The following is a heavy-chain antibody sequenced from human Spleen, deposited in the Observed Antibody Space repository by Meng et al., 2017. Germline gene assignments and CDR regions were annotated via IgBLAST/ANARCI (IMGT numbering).Heavy chain of an antibody. CDR3: ARVVFTMDTGTNWFDP. Sequence: ASVKVSCKTSGYTFIGYYIHWVRQAPGQGLEWMGWINPNAGDTEYAHQFQGRVTVTRDTSISTAYMELSGLKSDDAAVYYCARVVFTMDTGTNWFDPWGQGTLVTVSS. CDR2: INPNAGDT. J-gene: IGHJ5*02. D-gene: IGHD1-14*01. V-gene: IGHV1-2*02. CDR1: GYTFIGYY.